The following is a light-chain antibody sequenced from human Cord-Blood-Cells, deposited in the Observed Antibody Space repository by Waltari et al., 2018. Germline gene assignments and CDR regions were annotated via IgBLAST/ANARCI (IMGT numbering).Light chain of an antibody. CDR1: SSDVGGYNY. CDR2: DVS. Sequence: QSALTQPASVSGSPGQSITISCTGTSSDVGGYNYVSWYQQHPGKAPKLMIYDVSTLPSGFSNRFSGSKSGNTASLTISGLQAEDEADYYCSSYTSSSTLVFGGGTKLTVL. CDR3: SSYTSSSTLV. V-gene: IGLV2-14*03. J-gene: IGLJ3*02.